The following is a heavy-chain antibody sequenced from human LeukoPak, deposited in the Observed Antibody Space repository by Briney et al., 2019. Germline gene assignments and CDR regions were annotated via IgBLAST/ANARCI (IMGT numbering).Heavy chain of an antibody. V-gene: IGHV4-34*01. CDR3: ASYWGGYCSSTSCYREGFDY. D-gene: IGHD2-2*01. Sequence: PSETLSLTCAVYGGSFSGYYWSWIRQPPGKGLEWIGEINHSGSTNYNPSLKSRVTISVDTSKNQFPLKLSSVTAADTAVYYCASYWGGYCSSTSCYREGFDYWGQGTLVTVSS. J-gene: IGHJ4*02. CDR2: INHSGST. CDR1: GGSFSGYY.